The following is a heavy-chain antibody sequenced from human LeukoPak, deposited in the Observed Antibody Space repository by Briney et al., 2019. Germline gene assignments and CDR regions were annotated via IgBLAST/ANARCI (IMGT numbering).Heavy chain of an antibody. V-gene: IGHV3-21*06. Sequence: KSGGSLRLSCAASGFTFSSYSMNWVRQAPGKGLEWLSFISSDSSARHYADSVKGRFTISRDNAKNSLYLQLSSLRVDDTAVYYCALGGLQLWLWGFDYWGQGALVTVSS. CDR2: ISSDSSAR. CDR1: GFTFSSYS. CDR3: ALGGLQLWLWGFDY. J-gene: IGHJ4*02. D-gene: IGHD1-1*01.